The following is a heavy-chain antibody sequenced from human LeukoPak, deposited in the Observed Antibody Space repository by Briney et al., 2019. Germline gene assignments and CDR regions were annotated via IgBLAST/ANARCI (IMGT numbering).Heavy chain of an antibody. CDR2: INHSGST. Sequence: SETLSLTCAVYGGSFSGYYWSWIRQPPGKGLEWIGEINHSGSTNYNPSLKSRVTISVDTSKNQFSLKLSSVTAADTAVYYCARGASGYSYSNWFDPWGQGALVTVSS. D-gene: IGHD5-18*01. V-gene: IGHV4-34*01. CDR1: GGSFSGYY. J-gene: IGHJ5*02. CDR3: ARGASGYSYSNWFDP.